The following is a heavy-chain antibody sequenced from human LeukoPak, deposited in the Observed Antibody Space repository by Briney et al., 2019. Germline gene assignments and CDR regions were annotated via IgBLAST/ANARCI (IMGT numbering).Heavy chain of an antibody. CDR2: IYSGGST. J-gene: IGHJ4*02. CDR1: GFTVSSNY. V-gene: IGHV3-66*01. Sequence: GGSLRLSCAASGFTVSSNYMSWVRQAPGKGLEWVSVIYSGGSTYYADPVKGRFTISRDNSKNTLYLQMNSLRAEDTAVYYCARDFEYYYDSSGYFLFDYWGQGTLVTVSS. D-gene: IGHD3-22*01. CDR3: ARDFEYYYDSSGYFLFDY.